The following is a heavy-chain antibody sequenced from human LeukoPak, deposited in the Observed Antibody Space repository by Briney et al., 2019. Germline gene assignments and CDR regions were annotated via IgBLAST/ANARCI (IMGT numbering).Heavy chain of an antibody. CDR2: ISHSGST. V-gene: IGHV4-34*01. CDR3: ARGQWEIRFDP. Sequence: PSETLSLTCAVYGGSFSGYYWSWIRQPPGKGLEWIGEISHSGSTNYNPSLKSRVTIPVDTSKNQFSLKLNSVTAADTAVYYCARGQWEIRFDPWGQGTLVTVSS. CDR1: GGSFSGYY. D-gene: IGHD1-26*01. J-gene: IGHJ5*02.